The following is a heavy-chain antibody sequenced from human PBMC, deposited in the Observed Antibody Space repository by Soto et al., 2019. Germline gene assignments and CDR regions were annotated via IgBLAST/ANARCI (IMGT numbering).Heavy chain of an antibody. J-gene: IGHJ6*03. CDR2: INHGGST. Sequence: SETLSLTCAVYGGSFSGYYWSWIRQPPGKGLEWIGEINHGGSTNYNPSLKSRVTISVDTSKNQFSLKLSSVTAADTAVYYCAREKMTTVTGTHYYYYMDVWGKGTTVTVSS. D-gene: IGHD4-4*01. CDR3: AREKMTTVTGTHYYYYMDV. CDR1: GGSFSGYY. V-gene: IGHV4-34*01.